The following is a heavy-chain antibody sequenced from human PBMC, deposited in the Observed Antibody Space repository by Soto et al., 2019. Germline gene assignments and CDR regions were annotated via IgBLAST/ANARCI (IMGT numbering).Heavy chain of an antibody. D-gene: IGHD3-16*01. J-gene: IGHJ3*02. Sequence: PGGSLRLSCAASGFTFSSYDMRWVRQATGKGLEWVSAIGTAGDTSYPGSVKGRFTISRENAKNSLYLQMNSLRAGDTAVYYCARIWSNGAFDIWGQGTMVTVSS. CDR3: ARIWSNGAFDI. V-gene: IGHV3-13*01. CDR1: GFTFSSYD. CDR2: IGTAGDT.